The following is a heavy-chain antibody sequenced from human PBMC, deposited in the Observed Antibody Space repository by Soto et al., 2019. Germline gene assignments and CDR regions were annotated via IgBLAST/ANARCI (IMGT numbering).Heavy chain of an antibody. CDR2: ISGDGATT. CDR3: ARDLTSSGRSTYLGY. V-gene: IGHV3-23*01. D-gene: IGHD6-19*01. J-gene: IGHJ4*02. Sequence: EVQLLESGGVLVQSGGSLRLSCAASGFTFSSYALSWVRQAPGKGLEWVSGISGDGATTYYTDSVKGRFTISRDSFTNTLYLQMSSLRAEDSAVYYCARDLTSSGRSTYLGYWGQGTLVTVSS. CDR1: GFTFSSYA.